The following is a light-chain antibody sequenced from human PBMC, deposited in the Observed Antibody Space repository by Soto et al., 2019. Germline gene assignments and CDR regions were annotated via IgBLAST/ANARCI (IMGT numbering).Light chain of an antibody. Sequence: DIQMTQYPSAMSASVGDRVTITCRASQAISHYLAWFHQRPGKVPKRLIYGASTLESGVPSRFSGSGSGTDFTLTISSLQPEDFGTYYCLQHNTYPLSFGGGTKVDIK. CDR2: GAS. J-gene: IGKJ4*01. V-gene: IGKV1-17*03. CDR1: QAISHY. CDR3: LQHNTYPLS.